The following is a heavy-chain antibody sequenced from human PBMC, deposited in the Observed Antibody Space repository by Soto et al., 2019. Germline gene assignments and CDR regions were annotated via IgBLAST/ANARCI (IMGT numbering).Heavy chain of an antibody. J-gene: IGHJ4*02. CDR1: GFTFSSYA. CDR2: ISGSGGST. CDR3: AKSLAAAGTIDY. V-gene: IGHV3-23*01. D-gene: IGHD6-13*01. Sequence: GSLRLSCAASGFTFSSYAMSWVRQAPGKGLEWVSAISGSGGSTYYADSVKGRFTISRDNSKNTLYLQMNSLRAEDTAVYYCAKSLAAAGTIDYWGQGTLVTVSS.